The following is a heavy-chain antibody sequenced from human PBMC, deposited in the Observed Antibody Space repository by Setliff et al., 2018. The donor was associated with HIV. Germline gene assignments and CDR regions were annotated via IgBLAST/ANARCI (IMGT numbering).Heavy chain of an antibody. J-gene: IGHJ6*03. CDR3: AKLTYFGSGSRVPKPGYFYMDV. Sequence: SVKVSCKASGGSFGTFDISWVRQAPGRGLEWVGEIIPLFGAPNYAQKFQGRVTLTTDESTSAAFMELRSLRSEDTAVYYCAKLTYFGSGSRVPKPGYFYMDVWGQGTTVTVSS. V-gene: IGHV1-69*05. CDR1: GGSFGTFD. D-gene: IGHD3-10*01. CDR2: IIPLFGAP.